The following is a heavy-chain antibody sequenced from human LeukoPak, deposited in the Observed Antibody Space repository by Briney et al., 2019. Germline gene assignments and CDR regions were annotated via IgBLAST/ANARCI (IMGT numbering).Heavy chain of an antibody. CDR3: ARDSIAAAEPDY. CDR2: ISSSSSNI. Sequence: GSLRLSCAASGFTFSSYSMNWVRQAPGKGLEWVSYISSSSSNIYYADSVKGRFTISRDNAKNSLYLQMNSLRVEDTAVYYCARDSIAAAEPDYWGQGTLVTVSS. D-gene: IGHD6-13*01. J-gene: IGHJ4*02. CDR1: GFTFSSYS. V-gene: IGHV3-48*04.